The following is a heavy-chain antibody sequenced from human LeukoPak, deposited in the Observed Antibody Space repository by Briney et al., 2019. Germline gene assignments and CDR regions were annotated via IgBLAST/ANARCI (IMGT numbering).Heavy chain of an antibody. V-gene: IGHV4-38-2*01. D-gene: IGHD5-12*01. CDR1: GYSISSGYH. CDR3: ARVEWATIHYGMDV. J-gene: IGHJ6*04. CDR2: IYHSGST. Sequence: SETLSLTCAVSGYSISSGYHWGWIRQPPGKGLEWIGSIYHSGSTYYNPSLKSRVTISVDTSKNQFSLKLSSVTAADTAVYYCARVEWATIHYGMDVWGKGTTVTVSS.